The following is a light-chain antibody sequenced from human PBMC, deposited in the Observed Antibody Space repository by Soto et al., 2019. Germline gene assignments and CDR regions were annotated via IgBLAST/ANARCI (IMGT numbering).Light chain of an antibody. Sequence: ETVMTQSPATLSVSPGERATLSCRASHSVTLNLAWYQQIPGQAPRLLIYGAFTKDTGVLARFSGSGSGTEFTLTISSLQSEDVAVYYCQQYNNWHQTFGQGTKVEIK. CDR1: HSVTLN. CDR2: GAF. V-gene: IGKV3-15*01. J-gene: IGKJ1*01. CDR3: QQYNNWHQT.